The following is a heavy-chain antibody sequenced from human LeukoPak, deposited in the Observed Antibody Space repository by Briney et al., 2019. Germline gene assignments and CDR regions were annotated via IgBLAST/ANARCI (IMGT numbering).Heavy chain of an antibody. CDR1: GDSISNYY. D-gene: IGHD6-19*01. V-gene: IGHV4-59*01. J-gene: IGHJ4*02. CDR3: ARAEKAVTGTLDS. CDR2: MYNRGST. Sequence: SQTLSLTCTVSGDSISNYYWSWIRQSPGKELEWIGYMYNRGSTIYNPSLKSRVTISTDTSKNQFSLRLTSVTAADTAVYYCARAEKAVTGTLDSWGQGTLITVSS.